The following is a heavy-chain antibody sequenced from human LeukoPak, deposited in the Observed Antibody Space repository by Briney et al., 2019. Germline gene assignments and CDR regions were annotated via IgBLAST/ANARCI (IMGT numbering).Heavy chain of an antibody. CDR1: GFAFSTQG. J-gene: IGHJ6*02. CDR3: ARGQNGYCSSTSCRSENLYYYGMDV. CDR2: IWHDGNNK. Sequence: GGSLRLSCATSGFAFSTQGMHWVRQAPGKGLEWVAAIWHDGNNKYYVDSVKGRFTISRDNSKNTLYLQMNSLRAEDTAVYYCARGQNGYCSSTSCRSENLYYYGMDVCGQGTTVTVSS. V-gene: IGHV3-33*01. D-gene: IGHD2-2*03.